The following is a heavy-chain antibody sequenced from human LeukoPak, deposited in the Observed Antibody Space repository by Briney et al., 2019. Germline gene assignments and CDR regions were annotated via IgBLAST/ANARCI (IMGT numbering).Heavy chain of an antibody. J-gene: IGHJ6*02. CDR3: ARDEILAADGSNYYYYGMDV. CDR2: IYYSGIT. D-gene: IGHD6-13*01. CDR1: GGSISSGGYY. Sequence: SQTLSLTCTVSGGSISSGGYYWSWIRQPPGKGLEWIGYIYYSGITHYNPSLKSRVTISLDTSKNQFSLKLSSVTAADTAVYYCARDEILAADGSNYYYYGMDVWGQGTAVTVSS. V-gene: IGHV4-61*08.